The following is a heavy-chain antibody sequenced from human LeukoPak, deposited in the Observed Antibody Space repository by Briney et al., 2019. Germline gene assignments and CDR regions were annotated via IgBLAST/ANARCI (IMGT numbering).Heavy chain of an antibody. V-gene: IGHV3-23*01. CDR3: TRSREGRWELLGGGDY. D-gene: IGHD1-26*01. J-gene: IGHJ4*02. Sequence: GGSLRLSCAASGFTFSSYGMSWVRQAPGKGLEWVSAISGSGGSTYYADSVKGRFTISRDNSKNTLYLQMNSLRAEDTAVYYCTRSREGRWELLGGGDYWGQGTLVTVSS. CDR2: ISGSGGST. CDR1: GFTFSSYG.